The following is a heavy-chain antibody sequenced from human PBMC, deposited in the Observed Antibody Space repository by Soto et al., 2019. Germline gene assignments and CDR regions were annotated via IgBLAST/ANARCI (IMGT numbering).Heavy chain of an antibody. CDR2: VIPMLRMS. CDR1: GDTFNFYT. J-gene: IGHJ4*02. CDR3: ATNYGSGSTHFDY. V-gene: IGHV1-69*02. Sequence: QVQLVQSGAEVRKPGSSVKVSCTASGDTFNFYTISWVRQAPGQGLEWMGRVIPMLRMSNYAQKFQGRVTISADKSTSTAYMVLSSLRSDDTAVYYCATNYGSGSTHFDYWGQGTLVTVSS. D-gene: IGHD3-10*01.